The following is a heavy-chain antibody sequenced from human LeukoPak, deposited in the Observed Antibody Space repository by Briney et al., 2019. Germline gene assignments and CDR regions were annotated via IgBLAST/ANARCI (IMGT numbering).Heavy chain of an antibody. V-gene: IGHV3-30-3*01. D-gene: IGHD2-2*02. J-gene: IGHJ6*02. Sequence: PGRSLRLSCAASGFTFSSYAMHWVRQAPGKGLEWVAVISYDGSNKYYADSVKGRFTISRDNSKNTLYLQMNSLRAEDTAVYYCATGLGYCSSTSCYSLYDYYGMDVWGQGTTVTVSS. CDR1: GFTFSSYA. CDR2: ISYDGSNK. CDR3: ATGLGYCSSTSCYSLYDYYGMDV.